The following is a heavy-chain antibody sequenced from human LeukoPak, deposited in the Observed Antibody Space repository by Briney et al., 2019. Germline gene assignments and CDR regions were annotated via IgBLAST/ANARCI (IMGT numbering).Heavy chain of an antibody. D-gene: IGHD6-19*01. CDR2: IKSQTDGGSA. J-gene: IGHJ4*02. CDR1: GFTFSSAY. V-gene: IGHV3-15*05. CDR3: TTVPVYTSGWFGGIGY. Sequence: NAGGSLRLSCAASGFTFSSAYMSWVRQAPGKGLEWVGRIKSQTDGGSADYAAPVRGRFTISRDDSRTTLYLEMNSLKDEDTAVYYCTTVPVYTSGWFGGIGYWGQGTRVTVSS.